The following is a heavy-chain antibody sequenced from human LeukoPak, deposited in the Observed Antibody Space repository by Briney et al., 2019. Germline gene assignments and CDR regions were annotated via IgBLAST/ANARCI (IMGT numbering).Heavy chain of an antibody. CDR1: GYTFTAFY. D-gene: IGHD3-3*01. J-gene: IGHJ6*02. V-gene: IGHV1-2*02. Sequence: ASVKVSCKASGYTFTAFYIYWVRQAPGQGLEWMAWINPNSGGTNYTQKFQGRVTMTSDTSIATAYMELSRLKSDDTAVYYCARDIGDYDFWSGYGMEVWGQGTTVTVS. CDR2: INPNSGGT. CDR3: ARDIGDYDFWSGYGMEV.